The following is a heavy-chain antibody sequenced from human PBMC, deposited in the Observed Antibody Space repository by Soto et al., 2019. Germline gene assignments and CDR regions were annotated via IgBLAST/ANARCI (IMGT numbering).Heavy chain of an antibody. D-gene: IGHD5-12*01. V-gene: IGHV4-34*01. J-gene: IGHJ6*03. Sequence: PSETLSLTCAVYGGSFSGYYWSWIRQPPGKGLEWIGEINHSGSTNYNPSLKSRVTISVDTSKNQFSLKLSSVIAADTAVYYCARFSGYGPGYYYMDVWGKGTTVTVSS. CDR3: ARFSGYGPGYYYMDV. CDR2: INHSGST. CDR1: GGSFSGYY.